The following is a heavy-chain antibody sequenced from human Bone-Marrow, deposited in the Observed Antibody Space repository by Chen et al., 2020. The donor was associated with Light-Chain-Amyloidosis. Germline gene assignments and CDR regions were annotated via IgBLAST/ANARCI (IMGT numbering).Heavy chain of an antibody. V-gene: IGHV5-51*01. CDR2: IYPDDSDA. D-gene: IGHD5-12*01. J-gene: IGHJ4*02. Sequence: EVQLEQSGPEVKKPGESLKISCKGSGYTFPNYWIGWVRQMPGKGLAWMGVIYPDDSDARYSPSFEGQVTISAEKSITTAYLQWRSLKASDTAMYYCARRRDGYNFDYWGQGTLVTVSS. CDR3: ARRRDGYNFDY. CDR1: GYTFPNYW.